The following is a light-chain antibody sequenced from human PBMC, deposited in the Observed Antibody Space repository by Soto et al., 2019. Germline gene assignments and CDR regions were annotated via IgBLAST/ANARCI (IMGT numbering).Light chain of an antibody. J-gene: IGKJ1*01. V-gene: IGKV3-15*01. Sequence: ILMTQSPATLSVSPGERATLSCRASQSGSNNLAWYQQKPGQAPRLLIYDASTRATGIPARFSGIGFGTEFTLTISGLQSEDFAVHYCQQYNIWPPWTFGQRTKVEVK. CDR1: QSGSNN. CDR3: QQYNIWPPWT. CDR2: DAS.